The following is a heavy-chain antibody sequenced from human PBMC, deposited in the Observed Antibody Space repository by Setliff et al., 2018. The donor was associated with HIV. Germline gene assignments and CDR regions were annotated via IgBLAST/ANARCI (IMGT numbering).Heavy chain of an antibody. CDR3: ARDSGWSAFDM. CDR2: ISDSGAGT. J-gene: IGHJ3*02. Sequence: GGSLRLSCAASGFTFSSYVMSWVRQAPGKGPEWVSAISDSGAGTYYGDSVKGRFTISRDDSQNTAFLQMNSLRADDTAVYYCARDSGWSAFDMWGQGTMVTVSS. D-gene: IGHD2-15*01. CDR1: GFTFSSYV. V-gene: IGHV3-23*01.